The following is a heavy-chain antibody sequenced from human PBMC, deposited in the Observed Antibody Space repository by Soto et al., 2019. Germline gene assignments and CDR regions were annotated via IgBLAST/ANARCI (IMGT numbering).Heavy chain of an antibody. CDR2: TIPVFNTA. V-gene: IGHV1-69*06. CDR3: APGASISGTYYTCPSALDL. J-gene: IGHJ3*01. D-gene: IGHD3-10*01. CDR1: GGTLSDHG. Sequence: QVQLEKSGAEVKKPGSSVKNSSKASGGTLSDHGVRWLRQAPGQGLEWVVGTIPVFNTAKYAPKFQGRVTIAADKPPNRPYIQLLTLRTYNTTFHYCAPGASISGTYYTCPSALDLCGQGTLVIVSP.